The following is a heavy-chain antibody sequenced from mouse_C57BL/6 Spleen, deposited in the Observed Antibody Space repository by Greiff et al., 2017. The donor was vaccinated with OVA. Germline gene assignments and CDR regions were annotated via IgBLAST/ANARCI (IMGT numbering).Heavy chain of an antibody. J-gene: IGHJ3*01. CDR3: ARGDYYGSLSWFAY. CDR1: GYSITSGYY. D-gene: IGHD1-1*01. CDR2: ISYDGSN. Sequence: EVQRVESGPGLVKPSQSLSLTCSVTGYSITSGYYWNWIRQFPGNKLEWMGYISYDGSNNYNPSLKNRISITRDTSKNQFFLKLNSVTTEDTATYYCARGDYYGSLSWFAYWGQGTLVTVSA. V-gene: IGHV3-6*01.